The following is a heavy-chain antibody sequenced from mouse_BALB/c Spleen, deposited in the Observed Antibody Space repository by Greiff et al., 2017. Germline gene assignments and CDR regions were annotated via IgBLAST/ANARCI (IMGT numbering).Heavy chain of an antibody. J-gene: IGHJ4*01. CDR1: GFTFSSYA. V-gene: IGHV5-9-3*01. CDR3: ARRLLPDYYAMDY. CDR2: ISSGGSYT. Sequence: EVQLQESGGGLVKPGGSLKLSCAASGFTFSSYAMSWVRQTPEKRLEWVATISSGGSYTYYPDSVKGRFTISRDNAKNTLYLQMSSLRSEDTAMYYCARRLLPDYYAMDYWGQGTSVTVSS. D-gene: IGHD2-3*01.